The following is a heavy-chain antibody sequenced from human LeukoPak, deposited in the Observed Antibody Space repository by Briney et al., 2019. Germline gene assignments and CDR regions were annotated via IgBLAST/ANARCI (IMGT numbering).Heavy chain of an antibody. Sequence: GESLKISCRTSGYSFTSYWIGWVRQMPGKGLEWMGVTYPADSDTRYSPSFQGQVTISADKSISTAYLQWSSLKALDTAMYYCARRAEAMVHFDYWGQGTLVTVSS. CDR1: GYSFTSYW. CDR2: TYPADSDT. D-gene: IGHD5-18*01. J-gene: IGHJ4*02. V-gene: IGHV5-51*01. CDR3: ARRAEAMVHFDY.